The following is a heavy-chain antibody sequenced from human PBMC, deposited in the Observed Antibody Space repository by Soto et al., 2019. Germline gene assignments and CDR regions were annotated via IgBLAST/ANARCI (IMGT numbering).Heavy chain of an antibody. J-gene: IGHJ4*02. CDR1: GGSISSYY. V-gene: IGHV4-59*12. CDR3: ASQPRGILTGYYDY. D-gene: IGHD3-9*01. CDR2: IYYSGST. Sequence: PSETLSLTCTVSGGSISSYYWSWIRQPPGKGLEWIGYIYYSGSTNYNPSLKSRVTISVDTSKNQFSLKLSSVTAADTAVYYCASQPRGILTGYYDYWGQGTLVTVSS.